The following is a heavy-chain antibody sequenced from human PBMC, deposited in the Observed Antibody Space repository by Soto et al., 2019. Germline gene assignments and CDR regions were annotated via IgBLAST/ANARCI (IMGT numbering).Heavy chain of an antibody. CDR3: ASDLFYAARWGENAFDV. CDR1: AFTFSSYW. D-gene: IGHD6-6*01. CDR2: IKQDGSEK. J-gene: IGHJ3*01. V-gene: IGHV3-7*03. Sequence: PGGSLRLSCAASAFTFSSYWMSGVGQAPGKGLEGVANIKQDGSEKYYVDSVKGRFTISRDNAKTSLYLQMNILRAEDAVVYYSASDLFYAARWGENAFDVWGQGTMVTVSS.